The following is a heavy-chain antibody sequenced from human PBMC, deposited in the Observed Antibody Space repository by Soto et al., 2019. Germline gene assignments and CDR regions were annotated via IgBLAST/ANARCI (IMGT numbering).Heavy chain of an antibody. J-gene: IGHJ4*02. CDR2: ISAYSGST. Sequence: QVQLVQSGAAVKKHGASVKVSCKASGYTLTSYGISWVRKAPGQGLEWMGRISAYSGSTNYAQKLQGRVTMTTDTSTSTSYMELRSLRSDDTAVYYCARSIAAAVDFDYWGQGTLVTVSS. V-gene: IGHV1-18*01. D-gene: IGHD6-13*01. CDR1: GYTLTSYG. CDR3: ARSIAAAVDFDY.